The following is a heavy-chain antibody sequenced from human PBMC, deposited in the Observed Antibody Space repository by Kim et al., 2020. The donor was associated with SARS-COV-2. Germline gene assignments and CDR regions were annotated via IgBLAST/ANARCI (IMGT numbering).Heavy chain of an antibody. CDR3: AKDICSSTSCPYNYYYGMDV. CDR2: ISADGDNT. J-gene: IGHJ6*02. CDR1: GFRFDEYA. D-gene: IGHD2-2*01. Sequence: GGSLRLSCAASGFRFDEYAMHWVRQAPGKGLEWVSLISADGDNTYYADSVKGRFTISRDHSKNSLYLQMNSLRTEDTALYFCAKDICSSTSCPYNYYYGMDVWGQGPRSSSP. V-gene: IGHV3-43*02.